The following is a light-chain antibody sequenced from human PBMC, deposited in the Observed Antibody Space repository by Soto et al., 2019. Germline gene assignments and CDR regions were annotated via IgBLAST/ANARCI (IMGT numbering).Light chain of an antibody. CDR3: QQYNS. CDR1: QSVRSS. Sequence: EIVLTQSPATLSLSPGERATLSCRATQSVRSSLAWYLQQPGQAPRLLIYDASKRATGIPARFSGSGSGTDFTLTISSLEPKDFAVYYCQQYNSFGQGTKLEIK. J-gene: IGKJ2*03. V-gene: IGKV3-11*01. CDR2: DAS.